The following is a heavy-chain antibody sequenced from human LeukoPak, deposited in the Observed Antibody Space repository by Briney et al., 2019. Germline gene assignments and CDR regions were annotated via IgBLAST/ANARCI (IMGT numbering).Heavy chain of an antibody. J-gene: IGHJ4*02. V-gene: IGHV4-4*07. Sequence: SETLSLTCSVSGVSISYNSWIWIRQPAGKGLEWIGRLSSGGSTNYSPSLKSRLTISVDRSKNHFSLKLTFVTAADTAVYYCARDCGSTQFDYCGQGSVVTVSS. D-gene: IGHD2-2*01. CDR3: ARDCGSTQFDY. CDR2: LSSGGST. CDR1: GVSISYNS.